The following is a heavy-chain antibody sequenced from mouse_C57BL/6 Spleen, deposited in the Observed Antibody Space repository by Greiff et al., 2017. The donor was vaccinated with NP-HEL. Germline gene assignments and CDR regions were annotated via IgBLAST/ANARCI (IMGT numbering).Heavy chain of an antibody. V-gene: IGHV1-69*01. CDR1: GYTFTSYW. J-gene: IGHJ4*01. D-gene: IGHD1-1*01. CDR2: IDPSDSYT. CDR3: ARQGGSSEGAMDY. Sequence: QVQLQQPGAELVMPGASVKLSCKASGYTFTSYWMHWVKQRPGQGLEWIGEIDPSDSYTNYNQKFKGKSTLTVDKSSSTAYMQLSSLTSEDSAVYYCARQGGSSEGAMDYWGQGTSVTVSS.